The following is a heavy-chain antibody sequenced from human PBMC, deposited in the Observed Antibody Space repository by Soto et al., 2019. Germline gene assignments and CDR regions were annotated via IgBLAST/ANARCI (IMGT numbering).Heavy chain of an antibody. V-gene: IGHV1-18*01. CDR3: ARFYCGGDCYRFGMDV. D-gene: IGHD2-21*02. CDR2: ISAYNGNT. J-gene: IGHJ6*02. CDR1: GYAFTSYG. Sequence: ASVKVSCKANGYAFTSYGISWVRQAPGQGLEWMGWISAYNGNTNYAQKLQGRVTMTTDTSTSTAYMELRSLRSDDTAVYYCARFYCGGDCYRFGMDVWGQGTTVTVS.